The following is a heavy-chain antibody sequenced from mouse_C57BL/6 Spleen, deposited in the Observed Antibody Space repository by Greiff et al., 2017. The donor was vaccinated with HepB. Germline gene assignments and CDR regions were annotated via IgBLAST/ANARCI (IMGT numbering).Heavy chain of an antibody. J-gene: IGHJ4*01. CDR2: IYPRSGNT. CDR3: ARAGNYAVDY. V-gene: IGHV1-81*01. Sequence: QVQLQQSGAELARPGASVKLSCKASGYTFTSYGISWVKQRTGQGLEWIGEIYPRSGNTYYNEKFKGKATLTADKSSSPAYMELRSLTPEDSPVYFCARAGNYAVDYWGQGTSDTVSS. CDR1: GYTFTSYG.